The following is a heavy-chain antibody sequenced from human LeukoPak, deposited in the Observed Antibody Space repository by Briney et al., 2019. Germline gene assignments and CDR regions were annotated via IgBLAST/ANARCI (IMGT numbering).Heavy chain of an antibody. J-gene: IGHJ3*02. CDR1: GGSISNYY. CDR3: ARMGDWSGYYLNAFDI. D-gene: IGHD3-3*01. CDR2: IYYSGST. V-gene: IGHV4-59*01. Sequence: SETLSLTCTVSGGSISNYYWSWIRQPPGKGLEWIGYIYYSGSTKYNPPLKSRVTISVDTSKNQFSLKLSSVTAADTAVYYCARMGDWSGYYLNAFDIWGQGTMVTVSS.